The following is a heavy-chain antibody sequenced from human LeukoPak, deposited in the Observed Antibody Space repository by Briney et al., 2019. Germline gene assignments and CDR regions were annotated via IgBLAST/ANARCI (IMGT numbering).Heavy chain of an antibody. V-gene: IGHV4-38-2*01. Sequence: SETLSLTCAASGYSISSGYYWGWIRQPPGKGLEWIGSIYHSGSTYCNPSLKSRVTISVDTSKNQFSLKLSSVTAADTAVYYCARLQLRFLEWLLVNSWFDPWGQGTLVTVSS. D-gene: IGHD3-3*01. CDR1: GYSISSGYY. CDR2: IYHSGST. J-gene: IGHJ5*02. CDR3: ARLQLRFLEWLLVNSWFDP.